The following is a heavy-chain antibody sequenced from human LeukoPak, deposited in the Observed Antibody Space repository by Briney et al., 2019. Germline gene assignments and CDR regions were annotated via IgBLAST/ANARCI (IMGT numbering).Heavy chain of an antibody. CDR2: ISSSSSTI. CDR1: GFTFSSYI. Sequence: GGSLRLSCAASGFTFSSYIMNWVRQARGKGLEWVSYISSSSSTIYDADSVKGRFTISRDNAKNSLYLQMNSLRAEDTAVYYCARSAFGVDYWGQGPLVTVSS. D-gene: IGHD3-10*01. CDR3: ARSAFGVDY. J-gene: IGHJ4*02. V-gene: IGHV3-48*04.